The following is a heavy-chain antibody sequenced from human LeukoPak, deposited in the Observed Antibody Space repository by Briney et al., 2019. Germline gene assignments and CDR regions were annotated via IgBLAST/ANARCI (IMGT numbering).Heavy chain of an antibody. D-gene: IGHD2-15*01. J-gene: IGHJ4*02. Sequence: GGSLRLSCAASGFTFTTYWMSWVRQAPGKGLEWVANMKPDGSEIFYVDSVKGRFTISRDNAKNSLYLQMNSLRAEDTAVYYCAKEGAGYCSGGSCYPYLIFDYWGQGTLVTVSS. CDR1: GFTFTTYW. CDR3: AKEGAGYCSGGSCYPYLIFDY. V-gene: IGHV3-7*03. CDR2: MKPDGSEI.